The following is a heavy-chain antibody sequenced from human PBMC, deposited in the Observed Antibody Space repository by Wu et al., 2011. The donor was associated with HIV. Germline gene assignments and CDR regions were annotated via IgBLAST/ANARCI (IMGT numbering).Heavy chain of an antibody. CDR2: IYPGDSET. D-gene: IGHD2-2*01. V-gene: IGHV5-51*01. Sequence: MGMIYPGDSETRYSPSFQGQVTMSADKSTNTAYLQWSSLKASDTAIYFCTRQSTRSFDIWGQGTLVTVSS. CDR3: TRQSTRSFDI. J-gene: IGHJ3*02.